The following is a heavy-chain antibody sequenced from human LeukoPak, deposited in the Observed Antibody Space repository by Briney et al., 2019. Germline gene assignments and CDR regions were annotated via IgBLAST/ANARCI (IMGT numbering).Heavy chain of an antibody. V-gene: IGHV1-18*01. CDR2: IGAYNGNT. J-gene: IGHJ4*02. CDR3: AREIYSSGWYPTVSYFDY. CDR1: GYTFTSYG. D-gene: IGHD6-19*01. Sequence: ASVKVSCKASGYTFTSYGISWVRQAPGQGLEWMGWIGAYNGNTNYAQKLQGRVTMTTDTSTSTAYMELRSLRSDDTAVYYCAREIYSSGWYPTVSYFDYWGQGTLVTVSS.